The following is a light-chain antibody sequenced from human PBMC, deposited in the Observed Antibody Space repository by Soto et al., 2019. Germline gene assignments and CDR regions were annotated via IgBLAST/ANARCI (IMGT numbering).Light chain of an antibody. CDR1: QSIRSN. J-gene: IGKJ1*01. V-gene: IGKV3-11*01. CDR2: DAS. Sequence: EIVLTQSPATLSLSPGERATLSCRASQSIRSNLAWYQHKPGQAPRLLIYDASNRATGIPGRFSGSGSGTAFTLTISKQEPEDFAVYYCQQRDNWPWTFDQGDKVDIK. CDR3: QQRDNWPWT.